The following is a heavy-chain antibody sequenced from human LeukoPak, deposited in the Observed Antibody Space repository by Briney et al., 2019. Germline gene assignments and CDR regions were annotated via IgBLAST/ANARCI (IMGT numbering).Heavy chain of an antibody. D-gene: IGHD3-22*01. J-gene: IGHJ6*02. V-gene: IGHV1-69*13. Sequence: ASVKVSCKASGGTFSSYAISWVRQAPGQGLEWMGGIIPIFGTANYAQKFQGSVTITADESTSTAYMELSSLRSEDTAVYYCARGRVYYYDSSGRYYYGMDVWGQGATVTVSS. CDR3: ARGRVYYYDSSGRYYYGMDV. CDR2: IIPIFGTA. CDR1: GGTFSSYA.